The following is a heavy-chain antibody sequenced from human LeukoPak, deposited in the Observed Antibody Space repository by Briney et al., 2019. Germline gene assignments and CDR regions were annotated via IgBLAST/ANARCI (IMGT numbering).Heavy chain of an antibody. CDR1: GFTFSNYG. J-gene: IGHJ4*02. V-gene: IGHV3-64D*06. CDR2: ISPTGDST. Sequence: GGSLRLSCAASGFTFSNYGMNWVRQAPGKGLQYVSAISPTGDSTYYADSVKGRFSISRDNSKNTLYLQVSSLRPEDTAVYYCVPKGTEGYWGQGTLVTVSS. CDR3: VPKGTEGY.